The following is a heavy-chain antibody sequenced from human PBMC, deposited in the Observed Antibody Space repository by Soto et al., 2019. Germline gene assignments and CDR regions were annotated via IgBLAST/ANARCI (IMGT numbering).Heavy chain of an antibody. CDR2: IYYSGST. CDR1: GGSISSSSYY. V-gene: IGHV4-39*01. D-gene: IGHD2-8*01. J-gene: IGHJ4*02. CDR3: ASIGYCTNGVCHTFDY. Sequence: QLQLQESGPGLVKPSETLSLTCTVSGGSISSSSYYWGWIRQPPGKGLEWIGSIYYSGSTYYNPSLKSRVTISVDTSKNQFSLKLSSVTAADTAVYYCASIGYCTNGVCHTFDYWGQGTLVTVSS.